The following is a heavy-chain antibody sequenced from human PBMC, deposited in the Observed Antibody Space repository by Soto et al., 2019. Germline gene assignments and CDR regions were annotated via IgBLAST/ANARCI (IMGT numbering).Heavy chain of an antibody. CDR3: ASQPLEMATISPVPLFDY. Sequence: QLQLQESGPGLVKPSETLSLTCTVSGGSISSSSYYWGWIRQPPGKGLEWIGSIYYSGSTYYNPSLKGRVTISVDTSKNQFSLKLSSVTAADTAVYYCASQPLEMATISPVPLFDYWGQGTLVTVSS. V-gene: IGHV4-39*01. J-gene: IGHJ4*02. D-gene: IGHD5-12*01. CDR2: IYYSGST. CDR1: GGSISSSSYY.